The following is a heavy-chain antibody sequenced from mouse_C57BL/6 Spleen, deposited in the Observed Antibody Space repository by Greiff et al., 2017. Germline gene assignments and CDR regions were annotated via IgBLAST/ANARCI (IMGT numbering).Heavy chain of an antibody. J-gene: IGHJ3*01. CDR3: GRGGYEPGFAD. CDR1: GYTFTSYW. D-gene: IGHD2-14*01. CDR2: IDPSDSYT. V-gene: IGHV1-50*01. Sequence: QVQLQQPGAELVKPGASVKLSCKASGYTFTSYWMQWVKQRPGQGLEWIGEIDPSDSYTNYNQKFKGKATLTVDTSSSTAYMQLSSLTSEDSAVYYCGRGGYEPGFADWGQGTLVTVSA.